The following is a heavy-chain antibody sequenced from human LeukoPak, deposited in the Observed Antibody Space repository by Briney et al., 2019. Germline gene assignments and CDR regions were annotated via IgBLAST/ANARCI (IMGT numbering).Heavy chain of an antibody. CDR2: IYYTGHT. D-gene: IGHD3/OR15-3a*01. Sequence: SETLSLTCTVSSVSINSSNSYWGWIRQPPGKGLEWIGRIYYTGHTFYSACLKSRVTFSIDTSKDQISLRLHSVTATDTAIYYCARQTGSGLFILPGVQGTLVTVSS. V-gene: IGHV4-39*01. CDR3: ARQTGSGLFILP. J-gene: IGHJ4*02. CDR1: SVSINSSNSY.